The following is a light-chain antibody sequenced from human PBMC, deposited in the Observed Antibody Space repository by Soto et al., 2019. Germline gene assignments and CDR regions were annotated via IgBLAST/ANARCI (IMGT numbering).Light chain of an antibody. CDR1: SSNIGAGYD. CDR3: QSYDSSLSAVV. J-gene: IGLJ2*01. Sequence: QSALTQPASVSGSPGQSITISCTGSSSNIGAGYDVHWYQQLPGTAPKLLIYGNNNRPSGVPDRFSGSKSGTSASLAITGLQAEDEADYYCQSYDSSLSAVVFGGGTKVTVL. CDR2: GNN. V-gene: IGLV1-40*01.